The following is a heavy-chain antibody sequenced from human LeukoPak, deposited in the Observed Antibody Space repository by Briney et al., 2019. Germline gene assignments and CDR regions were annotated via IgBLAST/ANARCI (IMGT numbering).Heavy chain of an antibody. J-gene: IGHJ5*02. CDR3: ARRPYDFWSSENWFDP. Sequence: GESLKISCKGSGYSFTSYWIGWVRQMPGKGLEWMGIIYPGDSDTRYSPSFQGQVTISADKSISTAYLQWSSLKASDTAMYYCARRPYDFWSSENWFDPWGQGTRVTVSS. D-gene: IGHD3-3*01. CDR1: GYSFTSYW. CDR2: IYPGDSDT. V-gene: IGHV5-51*01.